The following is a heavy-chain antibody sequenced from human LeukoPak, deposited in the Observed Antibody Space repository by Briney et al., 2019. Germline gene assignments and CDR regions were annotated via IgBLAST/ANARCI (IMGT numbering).Heavy chain of an antibody. V-gene: IGHV1-18*01. CDR1: GYTFTSYG. D-gene: IGHD5-12*01. Sequence: ASVKVSCKASGYTFTSYGISWVRQAPGQGLEWMGWISAYNGNTNYAQKLQGRVTMTTDTSTSTAYMELRSLRPDDTAVYYCARDISSGYDYPYYLDYWGQGTLVTVSS. J-gene: IGHJ4*02. CDR3: ARDISSGYDYPYYLDY. CDR2: ISAYNGNT.